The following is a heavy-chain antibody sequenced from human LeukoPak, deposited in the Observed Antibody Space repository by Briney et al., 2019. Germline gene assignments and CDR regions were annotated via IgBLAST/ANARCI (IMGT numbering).Heavy chain of an antibody. D-gene: IGHD5-18*01. CDR2: IKQDGSEK. CDR3: ARDLSGVAGYTYGRGIDY. V-gene: IGHV3-7*01. Sequence: GGSLRLSCAASGFTFSSYWMSWVRQAPGKGLEWVANIKQDGSEKYYVDAVKGRFTISRDNAKTSLYLQMNSLRAEDTAVYYCARDLSGVAGYTYGRGIDYWGQGTLVTVSS. J-gene: IGHJ4*02. CDR1: GFTFSSYW.